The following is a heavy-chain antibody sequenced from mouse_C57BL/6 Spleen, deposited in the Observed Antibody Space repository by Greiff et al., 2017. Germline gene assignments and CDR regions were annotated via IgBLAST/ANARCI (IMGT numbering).Heavy chain of an antibody. Sequence: QVQLQQPGAELVKPGASVKLSCKASGYTFTSYWMQWVKQRPGQGLEWIGEIDPSDSYTNYNQKFKGKATLTVDTSSSKAYMQLSSLTSEDSAVYYCASRSYYSNSIYYFDYWGQGTTLTVSS. CDR3: ASRSYYSNSIYYFDY. J-gene: IGHJ2*01. CDR2: IDPSDSYT. D-gene: IGHD2-5*01. CDR1: GYTFTSYW. V-gene: IGHV1-50*01.